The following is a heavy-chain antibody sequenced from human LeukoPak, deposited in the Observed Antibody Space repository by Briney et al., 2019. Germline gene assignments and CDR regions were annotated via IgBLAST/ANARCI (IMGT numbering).Heavy chain of an antibody. CDR2: IRGGGGSA. Sequence: GGSLRLSCTASGFTFSAYAMMWVRQAPGKGPEWVSAIRGGGGSAFYADSVKGRFTISRDNSKYTLFLQMSSLRAEDTAVYYCARDPNGDYIGAFDMWGPGTMVTVSS. CDR3: ARDPNGDYIGAFDM. V-gene: IGHV3-23*01. CDR1: GFTFSAYA. D-gene: IGHD4-17*01. J-gene: IGHJ3*02.